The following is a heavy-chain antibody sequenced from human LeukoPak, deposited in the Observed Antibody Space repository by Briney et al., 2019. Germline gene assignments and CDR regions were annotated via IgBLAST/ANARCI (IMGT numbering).Heavy chain of an antibody. J-gene: IGHJ4*02. V-gene: IGHV3-23*01. CDR2: ITGSGGST. CDR1: GFTVSSYA. Sequence: GGSLRLSCSASGFTVSSYAMSWVRQAPGKGLEWVSAITGSGGSTYYADSVKGRFTISRDNSKNTLCLQMNSLRAEDTAVYYCAKRGDRSSYDSSGYSYADDYWGQGTLVTVSS. D-gene: IGHD3-22*01. CDR3: AKRGDRSSYDSSGYSYADDY.